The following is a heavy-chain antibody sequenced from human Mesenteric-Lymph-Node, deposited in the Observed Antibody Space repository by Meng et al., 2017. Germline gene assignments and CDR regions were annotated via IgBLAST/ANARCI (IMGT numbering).Heavy chain of an antibody. Sequence: VRSQGAGRGRVNPSQTLSLTCTVSGGSTSSGDYCWSWIRQPPGKGLEWIGYIYNSGSTYYNPSLKSRVTISVDTSKNQFSLKLRFVTAADTAVYYCAREGRSHQVGVSVYWGQGNLVTVSS. V-gene: IGHV4-30-4*01. D-gene: IGHD2-21*01. CDR1: GGSTSSGDYC. J-gene: IGHJ4*02. CDR2: IYNSGST. CDR3: AREGRSHQVGVSVY.